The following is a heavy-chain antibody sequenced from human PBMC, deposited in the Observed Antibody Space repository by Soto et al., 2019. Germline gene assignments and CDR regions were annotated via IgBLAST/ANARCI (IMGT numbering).Heavy chain of an antibody. CDR3: AIYPEYAFWRGPLGLADY. V-gene: IGHV1-46*01. D-gene: IGHD3-3*01. J-gene: IGHJ4*02. Sequence: ASVKVSCKASGYTFTSYDRHWVRQAPGKGLEWMGMINPGSGNTSYAQKFQGRVTMTRDTSTSTVYMELSSLRSDDTAVYYCAIYPEYAFWRGPLGLADYWGQGTLVTVSS. CDR2: INPGSGNT. CDR1: GYTFTSYD.